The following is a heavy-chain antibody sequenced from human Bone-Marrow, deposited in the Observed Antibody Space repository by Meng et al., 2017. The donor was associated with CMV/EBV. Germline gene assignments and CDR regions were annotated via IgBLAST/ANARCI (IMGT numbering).Heavy chain of an antibody. V-gene: IGHV3-21*01. CDR2: ISSSSSYI. J-gene: IGHJ4*02. D-gene: IGHD2-21*01. Sequence: GESLKISCAASGFTFSSYSMNWVRQAPGKGLEWVSSISSSSSYIYYADSVKGRFTISRDNAKNSLYLQMNSLRAEDTAVYYCAREWDAYCGGDCYMGAGYWGQGTRVTVSS. CDR1: GFTFSSYS. CDR3: AREWDAYCGGDCYMGAGY.